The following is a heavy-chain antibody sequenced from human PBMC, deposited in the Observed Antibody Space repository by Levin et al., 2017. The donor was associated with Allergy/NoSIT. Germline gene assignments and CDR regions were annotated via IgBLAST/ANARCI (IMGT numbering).Heavy chain of an antibody. CDR1: GFTFSSYA. CDR3: AKWDSSSSHGPY. V-gene: IGHV3-23*01. Sequence: LTCAASGFTFSSYAMSWVRQAPGKGLEWVSAISGSGGSTYYADSVKGRFTISRDNSKNTLYLQMNSLRAEDTAVYYCAKWDSSSSHGPYWGQGTLVTVSS. D-gene: IGHD6-6*01. CDR2: ISGSGGST. J-gene: IGHJ4*02.